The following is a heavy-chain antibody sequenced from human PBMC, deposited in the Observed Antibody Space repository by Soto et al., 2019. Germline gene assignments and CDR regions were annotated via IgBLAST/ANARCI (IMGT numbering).Heavy chain of an antibody. CDR3: ATRPVVVAGTWFDP. Sequence: LCVPWGVEWGKCIDLYCRRILQTPGKGLEWIGEINHSGSTNYNPSLKSRVTISVDTSKNQFSLKLSSVTAADTAVYYCATRPVVVAGTWFDPWGQRTLVTVSS. CDR2: INHSGST. V-gene: IGHV4-34*08. CDR1: WGKCIDLY. D-gene: IGHD2-15*01. J-gene: IGHJ5*02.